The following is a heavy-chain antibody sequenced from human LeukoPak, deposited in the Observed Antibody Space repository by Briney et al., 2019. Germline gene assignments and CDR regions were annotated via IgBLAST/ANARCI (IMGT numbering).Heavy chain of an antibody. CDR2: TYYRSKWYN. CDR3: ARDLGILTGYYTPYFDY. D-gene: IGHD3-9*01. Sequence: PSQTLSLTCAISGDSVSSNSAARNWIRQSPSRGLEWLGRTYYRSKWYNDYAVSVKSRITINPDTSKNQFSLQLNSVTPEDTAVYYCARDLGILTGYYTPYFDYWGQGTLVTVFS. V-gene: IGHV6-1*01. CDR1: GDSVSSNSAA. J-gene: IGHJ4*02.